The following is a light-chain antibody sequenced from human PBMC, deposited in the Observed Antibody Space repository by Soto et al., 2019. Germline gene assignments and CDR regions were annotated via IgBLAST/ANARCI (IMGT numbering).Light chain of an antibody. CDR2: DVN. V-gene: IGLV2-14*03. CDR3: SSYASTSTLV. J-gene: IGLJ2*01. CDR1: SSDVGGYNY. Sequence: QSALTQPASVSGSPGQSITISCTGTSSDVGGYNYVSWYQHHPGKAPKLMIYDVNSRPSGVSNRFSGFKSANTASLTISGLQAEDEADYYCSSYASTSTLVFGGGTKLTVL.